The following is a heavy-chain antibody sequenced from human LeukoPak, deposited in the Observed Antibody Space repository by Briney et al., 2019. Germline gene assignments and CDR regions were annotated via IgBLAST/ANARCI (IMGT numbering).Heavy chain of an antibody. CDR1: GFTFSSYA. CDR3: ARLFPGAVAGYYYYYGMDV. D-gene: IGHD6-19*01. V-gene: IGHV3-23*01. CDR2: ISGSGGST. J-gene: IGHJ6*02. Sequence: PGGSLRLSCAASGFTFSSYAMSWVRQAPGKGREWVSAISGSGGSTYYADSVKGRFTISRDNSKNTLYLQMNSLRAEDTAVYYCARLFPGAVAGYYYYYGMDVWGQGTTVTVSS.